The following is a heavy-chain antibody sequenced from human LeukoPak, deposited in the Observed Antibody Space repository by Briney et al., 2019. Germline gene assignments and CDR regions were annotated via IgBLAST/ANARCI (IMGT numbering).Heavy chain of an antibody. J-gene: IGHJ4*02. CDR1: GFTFSSYS. Sequence: GGSLRLSCAASGFTFSSYSMNWVRQAPGTGLEWVAVISSDGSNKYYADSVKGRFTISRDNSKNTLYLQMNSLRAEDTAVYYCAKRSGYSSGWYSLDCWGQGTLVTVSS. D-gene: IGHD6-19*01. CDR2: ISSDGSNK. V-gene: IGHV3-30*18. CDR3: AKRSGYSSGWYSLDC.